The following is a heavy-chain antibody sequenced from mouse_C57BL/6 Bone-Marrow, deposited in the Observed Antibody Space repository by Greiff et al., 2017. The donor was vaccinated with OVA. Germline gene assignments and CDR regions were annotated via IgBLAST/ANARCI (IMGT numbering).Heavy chain of an antibody. CDR1: GFTFSSYA. J-gene: IGHJ1*03. D-gene: IGHD4-1*01. CDR2: ISDGGSYT. V-gene: IGHV5-4*01. CDR3: ARNWYWYFDV. Sequence: EVQGVESGGGLVKPGGSLKLSCAASGFTFSSYAMSWVRQTPEKRLEWVATISDGGSYTYYPDNVKGRFTISRDNATNNLYLQMSRLKSENTAMYYCARNWYWYFDVWGTGTTVTVSS.